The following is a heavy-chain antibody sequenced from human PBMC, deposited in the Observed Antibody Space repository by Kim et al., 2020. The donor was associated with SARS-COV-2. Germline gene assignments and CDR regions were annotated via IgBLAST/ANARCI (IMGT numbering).Heavy chain of an antibody. CDR1: GGSISSYY. Sequence: SETLSLTCTVSGGSISSYYWSWIRQPPGKGLEWIGYIYYSGSTNYNPSLKSRVTISVDTSKNQFSLKLSSVTAADAAVYYCARARSLDWLSHVDYWGQGTLVTVSS. J-gene: IGHJ4*02. CDR3: ARARSLDWLSHVDY. CDR2: IYYSGST. D-gene: IGHD3-9*01. V-gene: IGHV4-59*08.